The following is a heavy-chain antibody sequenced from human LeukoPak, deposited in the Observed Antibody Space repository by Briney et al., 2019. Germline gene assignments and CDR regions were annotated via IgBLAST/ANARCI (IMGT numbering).Heavy chain of an antibody. CDR1: GGSFSGYY. J-gene: IGHJ6*02. CDR3: ARGRDGDYPDYYYYGMDV. CDR2: INDSGST. Sequence: PSETLSLTCAVYGGSFSGYYWSWMRQPPGGGLEWSGEINDSGSTSYNPSLTSRVTISVGTSNNQFSLKMRSVTDADTGVYYCARGRDGDYPDYYYYGMDVWGQGTTVTVSS. V-gene: IGHV4-34*01. D-gene: IGHD4-17*01.